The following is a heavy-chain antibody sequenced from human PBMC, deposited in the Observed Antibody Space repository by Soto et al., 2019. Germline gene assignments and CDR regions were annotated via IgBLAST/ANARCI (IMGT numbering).Heavy chain of an antibody. Sequence: EVQLVESGGGLVKPGGSLRLSCAASGFTFSSYSMNWVRQAPGKGLEWVSSISSSSSYIYYADSVKGRFTISRDNAKNSLYLQMNSLRAEDTAVYYCAREGIAVAGGGAFYPWGQGTLVTVSS. V-gene: IGHV3-21*01. CDR1: GFTFSSYS. CDR3: AREGIAVAGGGAFYP. D-gene: IGHD6-19*01. J-gene: IGHJ5*02. CDR2: ISSSSSYI.